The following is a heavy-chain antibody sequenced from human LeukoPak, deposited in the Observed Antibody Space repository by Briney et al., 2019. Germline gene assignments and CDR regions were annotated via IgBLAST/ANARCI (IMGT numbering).Heavy chain of an antibody. CDR2: INPNSGDT. D-gene: IGHD2-21*02. J-gene: IGHJ5*02. CDR3: ARVTGGNFWFDP. CDR1: GYTFTGYY. Sequence: ASVKVSCKATGYTFTGYYMHWVRQAPGQVLECLGWINPNSGDTNYAQKFQGRVTMTRDTSISTAYMELSRLRSDDTAVYYCARVTGGNFWFDPWGQGTLVTVSS. V-gene: IGHV1-2*02.